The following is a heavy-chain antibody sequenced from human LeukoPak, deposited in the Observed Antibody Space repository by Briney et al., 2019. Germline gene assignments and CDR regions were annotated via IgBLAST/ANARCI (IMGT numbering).Heavy chain of an antibody. CDR1: GFIFSSYW. Sequence: GGSLRLSCAASGFIFSSYWMSWVRQAPGKGLEWLANIKQDGNEKYYMDSVKGRFTISRDNAKNSLYLQMSSLRVEDTAVYYCARFYGDSTHDFDYWGQGTLVTVSS. D-gene: IGHD4-17*01. CDR2: IKQDGNEK. J-gene: IGHJ4*02. CDR3: ARFYGDSTHDFDY. V-gene: IGHV3-7*01.